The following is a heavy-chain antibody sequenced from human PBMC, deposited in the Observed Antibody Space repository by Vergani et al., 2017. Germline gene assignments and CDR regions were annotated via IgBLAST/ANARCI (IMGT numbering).Heavy chain of an antibody. V-gene: IGHV1-69*18. J-gene: IGHJ6*02. CDR3: ARDGGGYSYGHSGDYYYYGMDF. Sequence: QVQLVQSGAEVKKPGSSVKVSCKASGGTFSSYAISWVRQAPGQGLEWMGRIIPIFGTANYAQKFQGRVTITADESTSTAYMELSSLRSEDTAVYYCARDGGGYSYGHSGDYYYYGMDFWGQGTTVTVSS. CDR1: GGTFSSYA. D-gene: IGHD5-18*01. CDR2: IIPIFGTA.